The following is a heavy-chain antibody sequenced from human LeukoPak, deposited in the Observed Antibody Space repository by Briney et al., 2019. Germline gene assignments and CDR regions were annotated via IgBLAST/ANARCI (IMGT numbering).Heavy chain of an antibody. J-gene: IGHJ4*02. V-gene: IGHV3-30*02. CDR2: IRTDGSNK. CDR3: AKDGDDSIEH. CDR1: GFTFRRCC. Sequence: GGSLRLSCVASGFTFRRCCMHWVRQAPGKGQDWVTFIRTDGSNKYYADSVKGRFTISRDNSKNTLYLQMNSLRAEDTAVYYCAKDGDDSIEHWGQGTLVTVSS. D-gene: IGHD3-22*01.